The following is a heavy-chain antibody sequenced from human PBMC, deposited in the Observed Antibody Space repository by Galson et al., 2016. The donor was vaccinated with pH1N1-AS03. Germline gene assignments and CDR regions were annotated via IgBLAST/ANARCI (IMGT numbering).Heavy chain of an antibody. CDR1: GFTFSTHT. J-gene: IGHJ6*02. Sequence: SLRLSCAASGFTFSTHTMHWVRQAPGKGLEWVAAISYDGGDKFYADSVKGRFTISRDNSKNTLYLHVNSLRAEDTAVYYCAREKINVGAEYYGMDVGGQGTTVTVSS. CDR2: ISYDGGDK. D-gene: IGHD1-26*01. CDR3: AREKINVGAEYYGMDV. V-gene: IGHV3-30-3*01.